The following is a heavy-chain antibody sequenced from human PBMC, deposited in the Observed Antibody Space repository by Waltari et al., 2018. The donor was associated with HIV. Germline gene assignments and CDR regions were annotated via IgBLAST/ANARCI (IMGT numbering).Heavy chain of an antibody. D-gene: IGHD3-22*01. CDR2: INHNSGGT. Sequence: QVQLVQSGAEVKKPGASVKVSCKASGYTFTGYYMHWVQQAPGQGLEWMGWINHNSGGTNYAQKFQGRVTMTRDTSISTAYMELSRLRSDDTAVYYCAIHKTMIALVVWGQGTLVTVSS. CDR1: GYTFTGYY. J-gene: IGHJ4*02. V-gene: IGHV1-2*02. CDR3: AIHKTMIALVV.